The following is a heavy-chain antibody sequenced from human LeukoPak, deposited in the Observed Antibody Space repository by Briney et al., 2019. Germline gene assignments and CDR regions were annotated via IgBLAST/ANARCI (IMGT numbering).Heavy chain of an antibody. CDR1: GYTFTSYG. D-gene: IGHD2-8*01. CDR2: ISAYNGNT. CDR3: ARDPSLYCTNGVCYSDYYYMDV. V-gene: IGHV1-18*01. Sequence: ASVKVSCKASGYTFTSYGISWVRQAPGQGLEWMGWISAYNGNTNYAQKLQGRVTMTTDTSTSTAYMELRSLRSDDTAVYYCARDPSLYCTNGVCYSDYYYMDVWGKGTTVTVSS. J-gene: IGHJ6*03.